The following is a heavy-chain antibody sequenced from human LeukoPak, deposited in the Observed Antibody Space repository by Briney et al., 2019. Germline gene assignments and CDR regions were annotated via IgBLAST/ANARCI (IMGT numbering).Heavy chain of an antibody. J-gene: IGHJ6*03. D-gene: IGHD2-2*01. V-gene: IGHV4-30-4*07. CDR2: FFYSGST. CDR1: GGSISSGSYS. Sequence: TSQTLSLTCAVSGGSISSGSYSWSWIRQPPGKGLEWIGYFFYSGSTYYNPSLKSRITISVDTSKNQFSLKLSSVTAADTAVYYRARVVPAANYYYYMDVWGKGTTVTISS. CDR3: ARVVPAANYYYYMDV.